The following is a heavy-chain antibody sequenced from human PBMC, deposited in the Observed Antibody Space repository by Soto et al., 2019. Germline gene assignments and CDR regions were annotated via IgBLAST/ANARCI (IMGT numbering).Heavy chain of an antibody. D-gene: IGHD3-22*01. CDR1: GFTFRSYA. Sequence: GSLRLSCAASGFTFRSYAMNWVRQAPGKGLEWVSAISASGGTTYYADSVKGRFTISRDNSKNTLYLQMNSLRAEDTAVYYCAKDLGNYYYDSSGYSSYGMDVWGQGTTVTVSS. CDR3: AKDLGNYYYDSSGYSSYGMDV. CDR2: ISASGGTT. V-gene: IGHV3-23*01. J-gene: IGHJ6*02.